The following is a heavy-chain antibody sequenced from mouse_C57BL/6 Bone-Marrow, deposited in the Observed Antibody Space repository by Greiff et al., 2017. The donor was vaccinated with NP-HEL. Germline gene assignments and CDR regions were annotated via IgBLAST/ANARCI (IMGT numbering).Heavy chain of an antibody. Sequence: EVQRVESEGGLVQPGSSMKLSCTASGFTFSDYYMAWVRQVPEKGLEWVANINYDGSSTYYLDSLKSRFIISRDNAKNILYLQMSSLKSEDTATYYCARAYYGRFDYWGQGTTLTVSS. CDR3: ARAYYGRFDY. J-gene: IGHJ2*01. D-gene: IGHD1-1*01. V-gene: IGHV5-16*01. CDR2: INYDGSST. CDR1: GFTFSDYY.